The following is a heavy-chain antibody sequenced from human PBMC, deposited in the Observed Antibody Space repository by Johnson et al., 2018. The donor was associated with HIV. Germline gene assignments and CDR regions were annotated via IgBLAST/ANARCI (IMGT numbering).Heavy chain of an antibody. V-gene: IGHV3-20*04. CDR2: IKWNGGST. D-gene: IGHD6-19*01. CDR3: ARGGSTAGFDI. CDR1: GFTFDDYG. Sequence: VQLVESGGGVVRPGGSLRLSCAASGFTFDDYGMSWVRQAPGKGLEWVSGIKWNGGSTGYADSVKGRFTISRDNAKNSVYLQMNSLRVANTAIYYCARGGSTAGFDIWGQGTMVTVSS. J-gene: IGHJ3*02.